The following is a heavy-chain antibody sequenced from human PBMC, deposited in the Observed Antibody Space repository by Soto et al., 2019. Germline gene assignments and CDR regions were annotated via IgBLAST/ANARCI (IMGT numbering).Heavy chain of an antibody. CDR1: GFTFSSHW. CDR3: ARGTSACRNGLDI. Sequence: GGSPRISCAASGFTFSSHWMHWVRQAPGKGLVWVSRISSDGSSTAHADSVKGRLTISRDNAKNTLYLQMNSLRAEDTAVYYCARGTSACRNGLDIWGQGTMVTVSS. J-gene: IGHJ3*02. CDR2: ISSDGSST. V-gene: IGHV3-74*01. D-gene: IGHD6-19*01.